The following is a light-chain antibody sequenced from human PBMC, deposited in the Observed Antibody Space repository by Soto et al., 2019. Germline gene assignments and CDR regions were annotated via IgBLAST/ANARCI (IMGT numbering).Light chain of an antibody. CDR2: DVT. CDR1: SSDVGGYNY. J-gene: IGLJ1*01. CDR3: CSYTTSNTRQIV. Sequence: QSALTQPASVSGSPGQSITISCTGTSSDVGGYNYVSWYQQQPGKAPKFMIYDVTNRPPGVSNRFSGSKSGNTASLTISGLQAEDEADYDCCSYTTSNTRQIVFGTGTKVTVL. V-gene: IGLV2-14*01.